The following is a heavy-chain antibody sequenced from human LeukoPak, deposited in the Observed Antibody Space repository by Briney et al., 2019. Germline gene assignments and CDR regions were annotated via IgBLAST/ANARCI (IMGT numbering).Heavy chain of an antibody. J-gene: IGHJ4*02. Sequence: ASVKVSCTASGYTFTSYGISWVRQAPGQGLEWMGWISAYNGNTNYAQKLQGRVTMTTDTSPSTAYMELRSLRSDDTAVYYCARDMRLDDFWRGYPATTNDYWGQGTLVTVSS. V-gene: IGHV1-18*01. CDR2: ISAYNGNT. CDR1: GYTFTSYG. CDR3: ARDMRLDDFWRGYPATTNDY. D-gene: IGHD3-3*01.